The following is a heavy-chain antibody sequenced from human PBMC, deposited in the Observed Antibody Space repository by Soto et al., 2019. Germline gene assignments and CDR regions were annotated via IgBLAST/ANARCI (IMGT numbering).Heavy chain of an antibody. CDR3: ARGRVGATDAFDI. Sequence: QVQLVQSGAEVKKPGSSVKVSCKASGGTFSSYTISWVRQAPGQGLEWMGRIIPILGIANYAQKFQGRVTITADKSTRTAYMELSSLRSEDTAVYYCARGRVGATDAFDIWGQGTMVTVSS. J-gene: IGHJ3*02. V-gene: IGHV1-69*02. CDR1: GGTFSSYT. D-gene: IGHD1-26*01. CDR2: IIPILGIA.